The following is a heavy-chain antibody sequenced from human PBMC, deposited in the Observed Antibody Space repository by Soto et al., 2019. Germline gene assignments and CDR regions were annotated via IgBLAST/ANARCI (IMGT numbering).Heavy chain of an antibody. Sequence: GGSLRLSCAASGFTFSGYSLNWVRQAPGKGLEWVSSISSSSSYIDYADSVKGRFTISRDNAKNSLFLQMTSLRAEDTAVYYCARDQTIFGVTTTTGMDVWGQGTSVTVSS. V-gene: IGHV3-21*01. CDR1: GFTFSGYS. D-gene: IGHD3-3*01. CDR3: ARDQTIFGVTTTTGMDV. J-gene: IGHJ6*02. CDR2: ISSSSSYI.